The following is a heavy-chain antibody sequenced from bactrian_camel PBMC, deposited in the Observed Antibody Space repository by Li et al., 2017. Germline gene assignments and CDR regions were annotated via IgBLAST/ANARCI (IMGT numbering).Heavy chain of an antibody. D-gene: IGHD6*01. J-gene: IGHJ6*01. CDR2: IYIAGGRT. CDR3: AASGSRYSHGCTDFVY. Sequence: DVQLVESGGELVQPGGSLRLSCAASGVTVSASYMSWVRQAPGKEREGVAAIYIAGGRTHYADSVKGRFTVSRDSARSTLYLQMNSLKPEDTAIYYCAASGSRYSHGCTDFVYWGQGTQVTVS. V-gene: IGHV3S40*01. CDR1: GVTVSASY.